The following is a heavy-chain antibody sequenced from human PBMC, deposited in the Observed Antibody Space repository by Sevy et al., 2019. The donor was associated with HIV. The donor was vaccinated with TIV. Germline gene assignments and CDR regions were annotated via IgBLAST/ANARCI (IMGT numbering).Heavy chain of an antibody. D-gene: IGHD1-26*01. CDR3: AGENAWGRGYS. Sequence: SETLSLTCTVSGGSITSLYWNWIRQPPGKGLGWIANIYYNGHINYNPSLKGRVTLSLDTSKNQFSLRLSSVTAADTAMYYYAGENAWGRGYSWGQGTLVTVSS. CDR2: IYYNGHI. CDR1: GGSITSLY. J-gene: IGHJ4*02. V-gene: IGHV4-59*08.